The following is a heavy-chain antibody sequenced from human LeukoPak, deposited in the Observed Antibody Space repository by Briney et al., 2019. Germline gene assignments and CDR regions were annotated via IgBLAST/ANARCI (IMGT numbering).Heavy chain of an antibody. D-gene: IGHD3-9*01. J-gene: IGHJ4*02. CDR1: GGSFSGYY. V-gene: IGHV4-34*01. CDR2: ITHSGST. Sequence: PSETPSLTCAVYGGSFSGYYWSWIRQPPGKGLEWIGEITHSGSTNSNPTLKSRVTISQDISKNRFSLKLSSVTAADTAVYYCARYYDVLTGYYTFDYWGQGTLVTVSS. CDR3: ARYYDVLTGYYTFDY.